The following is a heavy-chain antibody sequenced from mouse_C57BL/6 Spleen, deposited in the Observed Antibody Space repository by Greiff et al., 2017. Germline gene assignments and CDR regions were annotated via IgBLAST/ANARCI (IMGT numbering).Heavy chain of an antibody. CDR3: ARYRYSNPEGFAY. V-gene: IGHV1-64*01. D-gene: IGHD2-5*01. CDR2: IHPNSGST. Sequence: QVQLQQPGAELVKPGASVKLSCTASGYTFTSYWMHWVKQRPGQGLEWLGMIHPNSGSTNYNEKFKSKATLTVDKSSSTAYMQLSSLTSEDSAVYYCARYRYSNPEGFAYWGQGTLVTVSA. CDR1: GYTFTSYW. J-gene: IGHJ3*01.